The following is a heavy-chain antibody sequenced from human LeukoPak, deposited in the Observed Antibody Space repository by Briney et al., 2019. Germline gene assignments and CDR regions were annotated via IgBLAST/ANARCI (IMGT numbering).Heavy chain of an antibody. CDR2: ISSSSYI. V-gene: IGHV3-21*01. CDR1: GFTFSSYS. CDR3: ARGYCSGGSCYAYYYYGMDV. J-gene: IGHJ6*02. Sequence: SGGSLRLSCAASGFTFSSYSMNWVRQAPGKGLEWVSSISSSSYIYYADSVKGRFTISRDNAKNSLYLQMNSLRAEDTAVYYCARGYCSGGSCYAYYYYGMDVWGQGTTVTVSS. D-gene: IGHD2-15*01.